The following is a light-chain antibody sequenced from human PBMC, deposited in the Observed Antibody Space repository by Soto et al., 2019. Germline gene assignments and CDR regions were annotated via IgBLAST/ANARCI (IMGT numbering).Light chain of an antibody. CDR1: QDISHY. CDR2: DAS. J-gene: IGKJ3*01. Sequence: IQMTPSPSSLSAFVGDRVTLTGQASQDISHYLNWYQQKPGKAPTLLIYDASNLKTGVPSRFSGGGSGTDGTFPISSLQPEDIATYDCQQDEDLPASFGPATKVNI. V-gene: IGKV1-33*01. CDR3: QQDEDLPAS.